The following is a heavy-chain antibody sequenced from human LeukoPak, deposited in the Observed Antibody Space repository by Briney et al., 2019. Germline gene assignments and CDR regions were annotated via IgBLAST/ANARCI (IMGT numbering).Heavy chain of an antibody. D-gene: IGHD5-18*01. CDR2: IYYRGST. CDR1: GGSISSGGYY. J-gene: IGHJ4*02. V-gene: IGHV4-31*11. CDR3: ASRIGYSYGIDY. Sequence: SETLSLTCGVSGGSISSGGYYWSWIRQHPGTGLEWIGYIYYRGSTYYNPSLKSRVIISEDTSKDQFSLKLSSVTAADTAVYYCASRIGYSYGIDYWGQGTLVTVSS.